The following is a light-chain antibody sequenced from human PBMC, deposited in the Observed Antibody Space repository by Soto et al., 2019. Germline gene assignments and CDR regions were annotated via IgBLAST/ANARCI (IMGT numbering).Light chain of an antibody. CDR1: QGISSY. V-gene: IGKV1-6*01. CDR2: AAS. CDR3: LQDHDDSWT. J-gene: IGKJ1*01. Sequence: AIQLTQSPSSLSASVGDRVTITCRASQGISSYLGWYQQKPGKAPNLLIYAASNLQSGVPSRFRGSRSGTEFTLTVSSLQPEDFATYYCLQDHDDSWTFGQGTKVDIK.